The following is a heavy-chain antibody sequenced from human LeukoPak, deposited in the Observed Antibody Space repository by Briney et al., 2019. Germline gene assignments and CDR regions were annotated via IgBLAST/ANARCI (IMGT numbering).Heavy chain of an antibody. Sequence: ASVKVSCKASGYTFTSCYMHWVRQAPGQGPEWMGIINPSGGSTSYAQKFQGRVTMTRDMSTSTVYMELSSLRSEDTAVYYCARDAEGGDFDYWGQGTLVTVSS. D-gene: IGHD1-26*01. CDR3: ARDAEGGDFDY. CDR1: GYTFTSCY. J-gene: IGHJ4*02. CDR2: INPSGGST. V-gene: IGHV1-46*01.